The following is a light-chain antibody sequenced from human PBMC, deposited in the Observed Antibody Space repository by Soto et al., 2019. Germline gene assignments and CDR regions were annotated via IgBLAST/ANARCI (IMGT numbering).Light chain of an antibody. CDR2: DAS. V-gene: IGKV3-15*01. J-gene: IGKJ1*01. CDR1: QSVSSN. CDR3: QQYNNWPRT. Sequence: VMTQSPATLSVSPGERATLSCRASQSVSSNLAWYQQKPGQAPRLLIYDASTRATGIPARFSGSGSGTEFTLTISSLQSEDFAVYYCQQYNNWPRTFGQGTKVDIK.